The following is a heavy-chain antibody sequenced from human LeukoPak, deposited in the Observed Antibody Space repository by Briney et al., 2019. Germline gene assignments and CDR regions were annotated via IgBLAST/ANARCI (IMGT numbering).Heavy chain of an antibody. J-gene: IGHJ4*02. CDR1: GFTFSSYA. CDR3: AVRTYYFDY. Sequence: GGSLRLSCAASGFTFSSYAMSWVRQAPGKGLEWVSGISGSGGTTSYADSVKGRFTISRDNSKDTLYLQMSSLRADDTGVYYCAVRTYYFDYWGQGTLVTVSS. CDR2: ISGSGGTT. V-gene: IGHV3-23*01.